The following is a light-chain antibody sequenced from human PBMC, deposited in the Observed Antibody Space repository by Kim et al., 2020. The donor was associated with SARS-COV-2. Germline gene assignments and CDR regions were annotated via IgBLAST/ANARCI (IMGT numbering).Light chain of an antibody. CDR1: RSISNY. CDR3: QQRGNWPWT. Sequence: EVVLTQSPATLSLSPGERATLSCRASRSISNYLAWYQQKPGQPPRLLIYDASDRATGIPVGFSGSGSGTDFTLTISSLEPEDCAVYYCQQRGNWPWTFGQGTKVDIK. V-gene: IGKV3-11*01. J-gene: IGKJ1*01. CDR2: DAS.